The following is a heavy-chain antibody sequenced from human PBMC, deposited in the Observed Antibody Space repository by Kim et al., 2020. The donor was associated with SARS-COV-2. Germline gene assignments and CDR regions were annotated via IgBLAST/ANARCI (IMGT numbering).Heavy chain of an antibody. CDR2: IGTAGDT. J-gene: IGHJ3*02. CDR3: ARGRHYDILTGRGADAFDI. Sequence: GGSLRLSCAASGFTFSSYDMHWVRQATGKGLEWVSAIGTAGDTYYPGSVKGRFTISRENAKNSLYLQMNRLRAGDTAVYYCARGRHYDILTGRGADAFDIWGQGTMVTVSS. V-gene: IGHV3-13*01. CDR1: GFTFSSYD. D-gene: IGHD3-9*01.